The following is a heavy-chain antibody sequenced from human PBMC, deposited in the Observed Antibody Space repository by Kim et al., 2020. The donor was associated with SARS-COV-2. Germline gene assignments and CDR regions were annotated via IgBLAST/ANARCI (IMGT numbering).Heavy chain of an antibody. J-gene: IGHJ3*02. Sequence: SVKSRITTNPDTSKNQFSLQMNSVTPEDTAVYYCARDYYYGSGSHDAFDIWGQGTVVTVSS. D-gene: IGHD3-10*01. V-gene: IGHV6-1*01. CDR3: ARDYYYGSGSHDAFDI.